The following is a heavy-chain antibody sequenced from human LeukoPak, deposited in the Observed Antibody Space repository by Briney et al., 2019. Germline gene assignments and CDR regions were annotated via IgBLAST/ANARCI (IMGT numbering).Heavy chain of an antibody. CDR1: GYTLTGLS. D-gene: IGHD2-15*01. CDR2: FDPEDGET. CDR3: ATGGYCSGGSCVQGGY. J-gene: IGHJ4*02. Sequence: ASVKVSCKVSGYTLTGLSMHWVRQAPGKGLEWMGGFDPEDGETIYAQKFQGRVTMTEDTSTDTAYMELSSLRSEDTAVYYCATGGYCSGGSCVQGGYWGQGTLVTVSS. V-gene: IGHV1-24*01.